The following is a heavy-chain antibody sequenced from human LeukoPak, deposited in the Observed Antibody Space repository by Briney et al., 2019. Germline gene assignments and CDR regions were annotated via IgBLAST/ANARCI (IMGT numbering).Heavy chain of an antibody. D-gene: IGHD3-10*01. CDR1: GGSFSGYY. V-gene: IGHV4-34*01. J-gene: IGHJ6*03. Sequence: SETLSLTCAVYGGSFSGYYWSWIRQPPGKGLEWIGEINHSGSTNYNPSLKSRVTISVDTSKNQFSLKLSSVTAADTAVYYCARLTAGKSLRNYYYYMDVWGKGTTVTISS. CDR2: INHSGST. CDR3: ARLTAGKSLRNYYYYMDV.